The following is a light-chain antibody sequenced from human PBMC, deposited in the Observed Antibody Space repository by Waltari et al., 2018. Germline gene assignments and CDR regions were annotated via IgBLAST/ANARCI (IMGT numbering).Light chain of an antibody. J-gene: IGKJ2*01. CDR1: QDIGRW. CDR3: QQTNTFPFT. CDR2: AAS. Sequence: DIQMIQSPSSVSASLGDRVTITCRASQDIGRWLARYQHKPGRAPNLLIFAASSLQNGVPSRFSGSGSGTYFTLTINSLQPEDFATYYCQQTNTFPFTFGQGTKLEIK. V-gene: IGKV1-12*01.